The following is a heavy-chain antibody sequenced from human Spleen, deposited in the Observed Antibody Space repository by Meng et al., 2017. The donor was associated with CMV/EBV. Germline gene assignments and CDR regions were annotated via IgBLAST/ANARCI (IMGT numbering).Heavy chain of an antibody. CDR3: GATNSPSAY. Sequence: LILSCSASRLTFSNYYIDWVRQAPGKGLVWVSHIHIDGTSTNYADSVEGRFIVSRDNAKNTVSLQMNSLTVEDTAVYYCGATNSPSAYWGQGILVTVSS. CDR2: IHIDGTST. J-gene: IGHJ4*02. V-gene: IGHV3-74*01. CDR1: RLTFSNYY. D-gene: IGHD5-12*01.